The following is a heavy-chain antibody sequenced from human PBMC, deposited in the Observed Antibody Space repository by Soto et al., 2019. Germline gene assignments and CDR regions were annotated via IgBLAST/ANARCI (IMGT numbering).Heavy chain of an antibody. J-gene: IGHJ4*02. V-gene: IGHV3-23*01. CDR1: GFTFSSFA. CDR3: AKGRLEGGWFEGGFDY. Sequence: GGSLRLSCAASGFTFSSFAMSWVRQAPGKGLEWVSTISGSGGTTYYADSVKGRFTISRDNFKNTLYLQMNSLRADDTAVYYCAKGRLEGGWFEGGFDYWGQGTLVTVSS. CDR2: ISGSGGTT. D-gene: IGHD3-10*01.